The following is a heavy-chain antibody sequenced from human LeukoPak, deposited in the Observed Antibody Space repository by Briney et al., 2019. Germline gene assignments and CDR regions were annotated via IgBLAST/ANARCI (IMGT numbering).Heavy chain of an antibody. CDR1: GYTFTSYY. V-gene: IGHV1-46*01. CDR2: INPSGGST. Sequence: ASVKVSCKASGYTFTSYYMHWVRQAPGQGLEWMGIINPSGGSTSYAQKFQGRVTMTRDTSTSTAYMELRSLRSDDTAVYYCARGQNWNYASGHWGQGTQVIVSS. D-gene: IGHD1-7*01. CDR3: ARGQNWNYASGH. J-gene: IGHJ1*01.